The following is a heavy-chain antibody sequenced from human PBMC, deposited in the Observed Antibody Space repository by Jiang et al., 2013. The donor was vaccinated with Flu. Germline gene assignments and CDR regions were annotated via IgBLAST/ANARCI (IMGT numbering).Heavy chain of an antibody. CDR2: IDTNTGNP. V-gene: IGHV7-4-1*02. D-gene: IGHD3-10*01. J-gene: IGHJ4*02. CDR3: ARTYGSGGYYNFPFDY. Sequence: KPGASVKVSCKTSGYTLTSYTMSWVRQAPGQGLEWMGWIDTNTGNPSNARGFAGRFVFSLDTSGSTAYLQINNLQADDTAIYFCARTYGSGGYYNFPFDYWGQGTLVTVSS. CDR1: GYTLTSYT.